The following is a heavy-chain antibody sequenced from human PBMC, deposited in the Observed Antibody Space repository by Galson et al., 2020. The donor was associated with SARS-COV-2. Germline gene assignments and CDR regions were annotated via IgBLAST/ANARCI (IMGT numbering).Heavy chain of an antibody. CDR1: GYTFTNYD. CDR2: MNPKSGNT. Sequence: ASVKVSCKASGYTFTNYDINWVRQATGQGLEWMGWMNPKSGNTGYVQKFQGRVTMTRDTSINTAYMELSSLRFEDTAVYYCARVWERGFSYGNWFDPWGQVTLVTVSS. V-gene: IGHV1-8*01. D-gene: IGHD5-18*01. J-gene: IGHJ5*02. CDR3: ARVWERGFSYGNWFDP.